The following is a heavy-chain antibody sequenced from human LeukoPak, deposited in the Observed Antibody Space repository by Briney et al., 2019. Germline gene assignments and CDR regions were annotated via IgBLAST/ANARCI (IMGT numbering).Heavy chain of an antibody. D-gene: IGHD3-16*01. Sequence: GGSLRLSCAASGFTFSSYGISWARQAPWKGLEWVASINHNGNVNYYVDSVKGRFTISRDNAKNSLYLQMSNLRAEDTAVYFCARGGGLDVWGQGATVTVSS. J-gene: IGHJ6*02. CDR1: GFTFSSYG. V-gene: IGHV3-7*03. CDR2: INHNGNVN. CDR3: ARGGGLDV.